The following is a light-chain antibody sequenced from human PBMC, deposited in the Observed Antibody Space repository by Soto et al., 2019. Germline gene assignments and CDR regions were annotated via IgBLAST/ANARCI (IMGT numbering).Light chain of an antibody. V-gene: IGLV2-14*01. CDR2: EVT. CDR3: SSYTSSDTYV. CDR1: SSDVGLYDY. Sequence: QSALTQPASVSGSPGQSITISCTGTSSDVGLYDYVSWYQQYPGKAPKLMIYEVTNRPSGVSIRFSGSKSGNTASLTISGLQTEDEAAYYCSSYTSSDTYVFGTGTKLTVL. J-gene: IGLJ1*01.